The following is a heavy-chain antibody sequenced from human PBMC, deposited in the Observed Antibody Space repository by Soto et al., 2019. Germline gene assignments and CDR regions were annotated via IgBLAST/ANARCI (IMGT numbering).Heavy chain of an antibody. CDR2: IVVGSGNT. V-gene: IGHV1-58*01. Sequence: SVKVSCKASGFTFTSSAVQWVRQARGQRLEWIGWIVVGSGNTNYAQKFQERVTITRDMSTSTAYMELSSLRSEDTAVYYCAALAYDFWSGYYTTGEYFDYWGQGTLVTVSS. CDR3: AALAYDFWSGYYTTGEYFDY. J-gene: IGHJ4*02. D-gene: IGHD3-3*01. CDR1: GFTFTSSA.